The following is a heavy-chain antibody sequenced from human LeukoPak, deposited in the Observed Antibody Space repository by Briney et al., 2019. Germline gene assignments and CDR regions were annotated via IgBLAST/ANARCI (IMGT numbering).Heavy chain of an antibody. J-gene: IGHJ4*02. CDR1: GYTFTSYG. V-gene: IGHV1-2*02. CDR3: ALGAPPSYFDY. D-gene: IGHD7-27*01. Sequence: ASVKVSCKASGYTFTSYGISWVRQAPGQGLEWMGWINPNSGGTNYAQKFQGRVTMTRDTSISTAYMELSRLRSDDTAVYYCALGAPPSYFDYWGQGTLVTVSS. CDR2: INPNSGGT.